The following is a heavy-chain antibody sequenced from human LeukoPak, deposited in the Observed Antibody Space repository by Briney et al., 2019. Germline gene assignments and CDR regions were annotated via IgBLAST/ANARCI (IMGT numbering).Heavy chain of an antibody. CDR1: GFTFSSYS. CDR3: TKAPYSSSWNFDY. J-gene: IGHJ4*02. D-gene: IGHD6-6*01. V-gene: IGHV3-23*01. Sequence: GSLRLSCAASGFTFSSYSMNWVRQAPGKGLEWVSAISGSGGSTFYADSVKGRFTISRDNSKNTLYLQMNSLRAEDTAVYYCTKAPYSSSWNFDYWGQGTLVTVSS. CDR2: ISGSGGST.